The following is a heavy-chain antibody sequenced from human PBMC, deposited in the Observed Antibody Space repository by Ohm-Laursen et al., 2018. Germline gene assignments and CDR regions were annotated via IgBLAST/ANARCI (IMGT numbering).Heavy chain of an antibody. CDR2: IYYSGST. D-gene: IGHD3-22*01. Sequence: GTLSLTCTVSGGSISSYYWSWVRQPPGKGLEWIGYIYYSGSTNYNPSLKSRVTISVDTSKNQFSLKLSSVTAADTAVYYCARGGSSGSYFDYWGQGTLVTVSS. CDR1: GGSISSYY. V-gene: IGHV4-59*08. CDR3: ARGGSSGSYFDY. J-gene: IGHJ4*02.